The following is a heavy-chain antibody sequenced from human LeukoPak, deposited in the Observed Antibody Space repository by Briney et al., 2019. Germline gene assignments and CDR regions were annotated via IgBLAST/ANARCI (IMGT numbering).Heavy chain of an antibody. CDR2: ISAYDGET. D-gene: IGHD3-10*01. V-gene: IGHV1-18*01. CDR1: GYGFNNYG. Sequence: ASVKVSCKASGYGFNNYGISWVRQAPGQGLEWMGWISAYDGETRCKQNLQGRVTMTTDTSTSTAYMELTSLTTDDTAVYYCARVPSSAHQLFSSDYWGQGTLVTVSS. CDR3: ARVPSSAHQLFSSDY. J-gene: IGHJ4*02.